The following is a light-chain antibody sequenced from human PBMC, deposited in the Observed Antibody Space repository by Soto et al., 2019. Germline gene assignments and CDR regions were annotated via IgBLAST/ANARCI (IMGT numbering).Light chain of an antibody. CDR1: SSNIGSSD. V-gene: IGLV1-47*01. CDR3: AAWDDSLSGRL. Sequence: QSVLTQPPSVSGTPGQRVTISCSGSSSNIGSSDVYWYQQLPGTAPKLLIYRNNQRPSGVPDRFSGSRSGTSASLAISGLRSGDEADYYCAAWDDSLSGRLFGGGTQLTVL. J-gene: IGLJ3*02. CDR2: RNN.